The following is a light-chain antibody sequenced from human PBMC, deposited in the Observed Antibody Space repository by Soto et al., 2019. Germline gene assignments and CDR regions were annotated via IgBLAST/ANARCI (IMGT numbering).Light chain of an antibody. Sequence: EIVLTQSPATLSLSPGERATLSCRASQSVSSYLAWYQQKPGQGPSLLIYDASTRATGIPARFSGSGSGTDFTLTISRLEPEDSAVYHCQQRSNWPSITFGQGTRLEIK. V-gene: IGKV3-11*01. J-gene: IGKJ5*01. CDR2: DAS. CDR3: QQRSNWPSIT. CDR1: QSVSSY.